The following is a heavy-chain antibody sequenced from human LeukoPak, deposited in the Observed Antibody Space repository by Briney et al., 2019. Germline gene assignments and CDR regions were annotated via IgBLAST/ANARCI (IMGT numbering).Heavy chain of an antibody. V-gene: IGHV3-7*01. Sequence: GGSLRLSCAASGFTFSSYWMSWVRQAPGKGLEWVANIKQDGSEKYYVDSVKGRFTISRDNAKNSLYLQMNSLRAEDTAVYYCARDRGGYGPYDAFDIWGQGTMVTVSS. J-gene: IGHJ3*02. D-gene: IGHD5-12*01. CDR2: IKQDGSEK. CDR1: GFTFSSYW. CDR3: ARDRGGYGPYDAFDI.